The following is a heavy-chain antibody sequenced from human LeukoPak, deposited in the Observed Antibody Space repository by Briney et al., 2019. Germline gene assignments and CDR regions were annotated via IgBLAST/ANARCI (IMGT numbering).Heavy chain of an antibody. Sequence: PGGSLRLSCAASGFTFSSYSRSWFRQAPGKGLEWVSAISDSGGSTYYADSVKGRFTISRDNSKNTLYLQMNSLRAEDTAVYYCLKDSYYVVVSAAMASAFDIWGRRTMHTVSS. CDR2: ISDSGGST. J-gene: IGHJ3*02. D-gene: IGHD2-2*01. V-gene: IGHV3-23*01. CDR3: LKDSYYVVVSAAMASAFDI. CDR1: GFTFSSYS.